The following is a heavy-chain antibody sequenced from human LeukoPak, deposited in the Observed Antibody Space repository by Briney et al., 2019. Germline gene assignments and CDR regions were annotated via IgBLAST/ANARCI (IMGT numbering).Heavy chain of an antibody. D-gene: IGHD3-16*02. V-gene: IGHV4-39*01. J-gene: IGHJ4*02. CDR2: ICYSGST. CDR1: GGSISSSSYY. CDR3: VRALYDYVWGSFRPNYFDQ. Sequence: SETLSLTCTVSGGSISSSSYYWGWIRQPPGKGLEWIGSICYSGSTYYNPSLKSRVTISVDTSKNQFSLKLSSVTAADTAVYYCVRALYDYVWGSFRPNYFDQWGQGTLVTVSS.